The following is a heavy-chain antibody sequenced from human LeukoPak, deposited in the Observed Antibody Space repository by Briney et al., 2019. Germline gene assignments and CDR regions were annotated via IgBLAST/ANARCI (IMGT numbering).Heavy chain of an antibody. J-gene: IGHJ4*02. CDR3: AKDLGSGTYTSDY. CDR2: ISGGGST. CDR1: GFTFSTYA. V-gene: IGHV3-23*01. D-gene: IGHD3-10*02. Sequence: PGGSLRLSCAASGFTFSTYAMSWVRQAPGKGLDWVSIISGGGSTYYADSVKGRFTISRDNSRNTLYLQMNSLRGEDTAVYYCAKDLGSGTYTSDYWGQGTLVTVSS.